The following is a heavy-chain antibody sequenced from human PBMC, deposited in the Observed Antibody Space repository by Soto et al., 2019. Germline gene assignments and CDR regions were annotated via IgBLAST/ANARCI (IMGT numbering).Heavy chain of an antibody. J-gene: IGHJ6*02. V-gene: IGHV4-4*02. CDR3: ARRLYYDSSGFEGGGMDV. CDR1: GGSISSSNW. D-gene: IGHD3-22*01. CDR2: NYHSGTT. Sequence: SETLSLTCAVSGGSISSSNWWIWVRQPPGKGLEWIGGNYHSGTTNYNPSLKSRVTISVDTSKNQFSLKLSSVTAADTAVYYCARRLYYDSSGFEGGGMDVWGQGTTVT.